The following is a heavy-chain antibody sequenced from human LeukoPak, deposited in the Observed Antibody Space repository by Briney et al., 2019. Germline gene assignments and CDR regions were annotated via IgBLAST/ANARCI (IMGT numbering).Heavy chain of an antibody. CDR2: ILHSGYT. CDR1: GGSMGRSNTY. J-gene: IGHJ6*03. V-gene: IGHV4-39*01. Sequence: SETLSLTCAVSGGSMGRSNTYWGWIRQTPGKGLEWLGTILHSGYTYNNPSLKSRVTMSVDSSKNQFSLSLSSVTAADTAVYFCARHRGGGGYHYMDVWGKGTTVIVSS. D-gene: IGHD2-21*01. CDR3: ARHRGGGGYHYMDV.